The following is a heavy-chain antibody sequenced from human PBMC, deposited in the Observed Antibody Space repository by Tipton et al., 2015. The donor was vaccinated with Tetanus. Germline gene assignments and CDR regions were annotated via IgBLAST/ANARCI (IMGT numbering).Heavy chain of an antibody. D-gene: IGHD2-2*02. CDR3: ARHTLGEVGMDV. J-gene: IGHJ6*02. Sequence: GSLRLSCAASGFTVSSNYLSWVRQAPGKGLEWVSVILSGGTTYYADSVTGRFTVSRDISKNTLYLQMNSLRVEDTAVYYCARHTLGEVGMDVWGQGTTVTVSS. CDR1: GFTVSSNY. V-gene: IGHV3-53*01. CDR2: ILSGGTT.